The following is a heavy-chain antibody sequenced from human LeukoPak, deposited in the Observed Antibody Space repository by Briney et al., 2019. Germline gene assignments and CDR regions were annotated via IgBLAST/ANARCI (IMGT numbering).Heavy chain of an antibody. CDR3: ARDGVTPDY. D-gene: IGHD5-18*01. CDR1: GFTFSSYA. Sequence: GGSLRLSCAASGFTFSSYAMHWVRQAPGKGLEWVAVISYDGSNKYYADSVKGRFTISRDNSKNTPYLQMNSLRAEDTAVYYCARDGVTPDYWGQGTLVTVSS. J-gene: IGHJ4*02. CDR2: ISYDGSNK. V-gene: IGHV3-30-3*01.